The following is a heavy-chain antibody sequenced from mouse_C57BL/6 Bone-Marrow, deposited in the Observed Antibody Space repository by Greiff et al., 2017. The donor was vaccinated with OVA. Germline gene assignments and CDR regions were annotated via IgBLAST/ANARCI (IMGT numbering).Heavy chain of an antibody. CDR1: GYTFTSYW. CDR2: IHPNSGST. CDR3: ASSFFYYAMDY. D-gene: IGHD1-2*01. Sequence: QVQLQQPGAELVKPGASVKLSCKASGYTFTSYWMHWVKQRPGQGLEWIGMIHPNSGSTNYNEKFKSKATLTVAKSSSTAYMQLSSLTSEDSAVYYCASSFFYYAMDYWGQGTSVTVSS. J-gene: IGHJ4*01. V-gene: IGHV1-64*01.